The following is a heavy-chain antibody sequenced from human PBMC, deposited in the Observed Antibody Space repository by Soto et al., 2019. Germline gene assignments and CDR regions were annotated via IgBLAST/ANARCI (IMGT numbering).Heavy chain of an antibody. J-gene: IGHJ4*02. Sequence: QVQLVQSGAEVKKPGSSVKVSCKASGGTFSRYALSWVRQAPGQGPEWMGGIVPMFGTANYAQKFQGRVTITADESTSTDYMQLGSLRSGVTAVYYCARGVYYVSRGYYFFLRGQGTLVTVSS. V-gene: IGHV1-69*01. CDR2: IVPMFGTA. CDR3: ARGVYYVSRGYYFFL. CDR1: GGTFSRYA. D-gene: IGHD3-22*01.